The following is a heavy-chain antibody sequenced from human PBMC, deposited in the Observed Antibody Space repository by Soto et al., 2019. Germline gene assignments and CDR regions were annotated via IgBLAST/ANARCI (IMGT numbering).Heavy chain of an antibody. CDR2: IWYDGSNK. CDR1: GFTFSSYG. D-gene: IGHD3-16*01. J-gene: IGHJ4*02. Sequence: GGSLRLSCAASGFTFSSYGMHWVRQAPGKGLEWVAVIWYDGSNKYYADSVKGRFTISRDNSKNTLYLQMNSLRAEDTAVYYCARARSRAPLGYWGQGTLVTVSS. V-gene: IGHV3-33*01. CDR3: ARARSRAPLGY.